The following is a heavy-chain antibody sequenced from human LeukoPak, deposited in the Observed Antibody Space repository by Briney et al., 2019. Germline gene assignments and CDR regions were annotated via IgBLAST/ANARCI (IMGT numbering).Heavy chain of an antibody. J-gene: IGHJ3*02. D-gene: IGHD3-3*01. CDR2: TNHSGST. CDR3: ARSRFLEWLVHDAFDI. V-gene: IGHV4-38-2*02. CDR1: AYSISSGYY. Sequence: SETLSVTCTVSAYSISSGYYWGWVRQPPGKGLEWIGGTNHSGSTYYNPSLKSRVTISVDTSKNQFSLKLSSVTAADAAVYYCARSRFLEWLVHDAFDIWGQGTMVTVSS.